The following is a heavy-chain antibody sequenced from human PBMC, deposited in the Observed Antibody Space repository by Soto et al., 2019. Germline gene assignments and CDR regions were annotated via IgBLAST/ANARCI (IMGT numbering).Heavy chain of an antibody. D-gene: IGHD3-10*01. CDR2: ISSSSSYI. CDR1: GFTFSSYS. CDR3: ARDEYYGSGSYYGGEMDV. J-gene: IGHJ6*04. Sequence: GGSLRLSCAASGFTFSSYSMNWVRQAPGKGLEWVSSISSSSSYIYYADSVKGRFTISRDNAKNSLYLQMNSQRAEDTAVYYCARDEYYGSGSYYGGEMDVWGKGTTVTVSS. V-gene: IGHV3-21*01.